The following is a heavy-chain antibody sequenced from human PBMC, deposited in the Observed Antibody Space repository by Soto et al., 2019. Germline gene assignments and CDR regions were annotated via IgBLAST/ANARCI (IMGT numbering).Heavy chain of an antibody. CDR3: ARALSYDSRVYQFPYSYYYYGMDV. Sequence: GASVKVSCKASGYTFTGYYMHWVRQAPGQGLEWMGWINPNSGGTNYAQKFQGWVTMTRDTSISTAYMELSRLRSDDTAVYYCARALSYDSRVYQFPYSYYYYGMDVWGKGTTVTVSS. CDR2: INPNSGGT. D-gene: IGHD3-22*01. J-gene: IGHJ6*04. CDR1: GYTFTGYY. V-gene: IGHV1-2*04.